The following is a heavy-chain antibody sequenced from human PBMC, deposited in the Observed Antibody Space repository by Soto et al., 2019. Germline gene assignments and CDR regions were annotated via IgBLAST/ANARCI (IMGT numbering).Heavy chain of an antibody. CDR1: GGSISSSSYY. CDR3: ARGGWSLDY. J-gene: IGHJ4*02. Sequence: PSETLSLTCTVSGGSISSSSYYWSWIRQPPGKGLEWIGYIHYSGSTDYNPSLKSRLTISVDTSKNQFSLKLSSVTAADTAVYYCARGGWSLDYWGQGTLVTVSS. D-gene: IGHD2-15*01. V-gene: IGHV4-61*01. CDR2: IHYSGST.